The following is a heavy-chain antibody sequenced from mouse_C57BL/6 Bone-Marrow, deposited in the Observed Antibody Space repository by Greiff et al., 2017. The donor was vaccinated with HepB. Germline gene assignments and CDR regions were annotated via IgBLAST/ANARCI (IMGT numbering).Heavy chain of an antibody. CDR1: GFTFSSYG. Sequence: EVMLVESGGDLVKPGGSLKLSCAASGFTFSSYGMSWVRQTPDKRLEWVATISSGGSYTYYPDSVKGRFPISRDNAKNTLYLQMSSLKSEDTAMYYCARRRGNYVWFAYWGQGTLVTVSA. CDR2: ISSGGSYT. V-gene: IGHV5-6*02. J-gene: IGHJ3*01. D-gene: IGHD2-1*01. CDR3: ARRRGNYVWFAY.